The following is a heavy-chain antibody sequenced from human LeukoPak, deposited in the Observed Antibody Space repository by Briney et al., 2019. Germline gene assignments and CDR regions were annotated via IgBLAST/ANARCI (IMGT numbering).Heavy chain of an antibody. D-gene: IGHD2-2*01. CDR2: ISAYNGNT. CDR3: ARDLRRGPFSIRGDY. CDR1: GYTFTSYG. V-gene: IGHV1-18*01. J-gene: IGHJ4*02. Sequence: EAPVKVSCKASGYTFTSYGISWVRQAPGQGLEWMGWISAYNGNTNYAQKLQGRVTMTTDTSTSTAYMELRSLRSDDTAVYYCARDLRRGPFSIRGDYWGQGTLVTVSS.